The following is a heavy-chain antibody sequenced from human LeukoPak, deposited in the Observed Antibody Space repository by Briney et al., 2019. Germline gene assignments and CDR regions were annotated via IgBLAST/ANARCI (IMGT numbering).Heavy chain of an antibody. D-gene: IGHD3-10*01. CDR2: ISSSSSTI. Sequence: GGSLRLSCAASGFTFSSYSMNWVRQAPGKGLEWVSYISSSSSTIYYADSVKGRFTISRDNAKNSLYLQMNSLRAEDTAEYYCARGVGPSGTNYWGQGTLVTVSS. CDR3: ARGVGPSGTNY. V-gene: IGHV3-48*04. CDR1: GFTFSSYS. J-gene: IGHJ4*02.